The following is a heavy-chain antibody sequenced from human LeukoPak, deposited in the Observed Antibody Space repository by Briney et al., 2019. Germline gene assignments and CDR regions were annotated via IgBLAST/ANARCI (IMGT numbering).Heavy chain of an antibody. D-gene: IGHD3-22*01. CDR3: ARGVGAYYYDSSGPYFDY. J-gene: IGHJ4*02. V-gene: IGHV4-59*01. CDR2: IYYSGST. CDR1: GGSISSYY. Sequence: SETLSLTCTVSGGSISSYYWSWIRQPPGKGLEWIGYIYYSGSTNYNPSLKSRVTISVDSSKTQFSLKLSSVTAADTAVYYCARGVGAYYYDSSGPYFDYWGQGTLVTVSS.